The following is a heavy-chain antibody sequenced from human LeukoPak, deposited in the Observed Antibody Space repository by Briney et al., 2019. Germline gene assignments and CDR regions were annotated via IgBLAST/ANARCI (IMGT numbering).Heavy chain of an antibody. Sequence: GGSLRLSCAASGFTFSNYAMNWVRQAPGKGLEWVSAIGGIGVSTYYADSVKGRFTISRDNSKNTLYLQMNSLRAEDTAVYYCAKASPELGYCSGGSCWDAFDIWGQGTMVTVSS. D-gene: IGHD2-15*01. CDR2: IGGIGVST. CDR3: AKASPELGYCSGGSCWDAFDI. J-gene: IGHJ3*02. V-gene: IGHV3-23*01. CDR1: GFTFSNYA.